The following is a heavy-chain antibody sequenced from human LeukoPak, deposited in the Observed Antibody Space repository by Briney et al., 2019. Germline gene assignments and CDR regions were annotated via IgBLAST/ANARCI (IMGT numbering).Heavy chain of an antibody. V-gene: IGHV3-21*01. CDR3: ARDAPRADCSGGSCHHS. J-gene: IGHJ4*02. D-gene: IGHD2-15*01. CDR1: GFTFSSYS. Sequence: PGGSLRLSCAASGFTFSSYSMNWVRQAPGKGLEWVSSISSSSSYIYYADSVKGRFTISRDNAKNSLYLQMNSLRAEDTAVYYCARDAPRADCSGGSCHHSWGQGTLVTVSS. CDR2: ISSSSSYI.